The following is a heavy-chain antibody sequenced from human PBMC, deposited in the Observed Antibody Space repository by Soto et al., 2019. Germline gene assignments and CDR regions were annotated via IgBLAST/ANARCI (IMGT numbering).Heavy chain of an antibody. CDR2: IYYSGST. V-gene: IGHV4-59*01. CDR3: ARYRLANWFDP. J-gene: IGHJ5*02. CDR1: GGSISSYY. Sequence: SETLSLTCTVSGGSISSYYWSWIRQPPGKGLEWIGYIYYSGSTNYNPSLKSRVTMSVDTSKNQFSLKLSSVTAADTAVYYCARYRLANWFDPWGQGTLVTVSS. D-gene: IGHD3-9*01.